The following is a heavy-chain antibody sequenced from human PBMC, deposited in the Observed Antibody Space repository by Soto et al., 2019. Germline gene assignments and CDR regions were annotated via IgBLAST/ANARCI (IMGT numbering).Heavy chain of an antibody. Sequence: EVQLVESGGGLVQPGRSLRLSCAASGFTFDDYAMHWVRQAPGKGLEWVSGISWNSGSIGYADSVKGRFTISRDNAKNSLYLQMNSLRAEDTALYYCAKDSNSADYGEFNWYFDLWGRGTLVTVSS. CDR1: GFTFDDYA. V-gene: IGHV3-9*01. CDR3: AKDSNSADYGEFNWYFDL. D-gene: IGHD4-17*01. J-gene: IGHJ2*01. CDR2: ISWNSGSI.